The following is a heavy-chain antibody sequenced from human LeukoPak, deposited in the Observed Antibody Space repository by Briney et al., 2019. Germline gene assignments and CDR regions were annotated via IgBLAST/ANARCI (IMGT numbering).Heavy chain of an antibody. V-gene: IGHV1-2*02. CDR2: INPITGDT. J-gene: IGHJ4*02. CDR1: EYTFTGYY. CDR3: ARYFAVPDGGGFDY. D-gene: IGHD3-3*01. Sequence: ASVKVSCKASEYTFTGYYLHWVRQAPGQGLEWLGWINPITGDTKYAQKFQGSVTMTRDTSISTVYMELSGLTSDDTAIYYCARYFAVPDGGGFDYWGQGTLVTVSS.